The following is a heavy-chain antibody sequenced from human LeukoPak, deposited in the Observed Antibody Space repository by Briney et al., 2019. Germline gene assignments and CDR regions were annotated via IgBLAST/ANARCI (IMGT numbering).Heavy chain of an antibody. D-gene: IGHD3-3*01. V-gene: IGHV1-18*01. CDR3: ARDRAIFGVVIMRYGMDV. CDR2: ISAYNGDT. J-gene: IGHJ6*02. CDR1: GYTFTSYG. Sequence: ASVKVSCKASGYTFTSYGISWARQAHGQGLEWMGWISAYNGDTNYAQNLQGRVTMTTDTSTSTAYMELRSLRSDDTAVYYCARDRAIFGVVIMRYGMDVWGQGTTVTVS.